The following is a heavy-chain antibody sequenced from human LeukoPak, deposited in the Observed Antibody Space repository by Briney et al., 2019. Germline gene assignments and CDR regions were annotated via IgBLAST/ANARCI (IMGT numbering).Heavy chain of an antibody. V-gene: IGHV3-23*01. CDR1: GFTFSSYA. Sequence: GQSLRLSCAPSGFTFSSYAMSWVRHAPAKRMELVSAISGSGSSTYYADSVEGLFTIPRDNSKNTTYLQMNSLRAEGTTLYYCANRMHIAVVPAALSFDYWGQGTLVTVSS. CDR2: ISGSGSST. J-gene: IGHJ4*02. D-gene: IGHD2-2*01. CDR3: ANRMHIAVVPAALSFDY.